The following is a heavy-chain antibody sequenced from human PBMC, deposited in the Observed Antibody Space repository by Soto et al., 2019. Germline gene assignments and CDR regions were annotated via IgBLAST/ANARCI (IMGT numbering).Heavy chain of an antibody. CDR2: IYHSGST. CDR3: ARDKGYYYDSSSAFDI. D-gene: IGHD3-22*01. Sequence: SETLSLTCAVSGGSISSSNWWSWVRQPPGKGLEWIGEIYHSGSTNYNPSLKSRVTISVDKSKNQFSLELSSVTAADTAVYYCARDKGYYYDSSSAFDIWGQGTMVTVSS. V-gene: IGHV4-4*02. J-gene: IGHJ3*02. CDR1: GGSISSSNW.